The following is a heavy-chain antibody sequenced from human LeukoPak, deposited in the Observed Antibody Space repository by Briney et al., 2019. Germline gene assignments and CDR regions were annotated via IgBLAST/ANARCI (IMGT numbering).Heavy chain of an antibody. CDR1: GYTFTGYY. V-gene: IGHV1-2*02. CDR2: INPNSGGT. Sequence: ASVKVSCKASGYTFTGYYMHWVRQAPGQGLEWMGWINPNSGGTNYAQKFQGRVTMTRDTSISTAYMELSRLRSDDTAVYYCARVARYCSGGSCYDIGNYYYMDAWGKGTTVTVSS. CDR3: ARVARYCSGGSCYDIGNYYYMDA. J-gene: IGHJ6*03. D-gene: IGHD2-15*01.